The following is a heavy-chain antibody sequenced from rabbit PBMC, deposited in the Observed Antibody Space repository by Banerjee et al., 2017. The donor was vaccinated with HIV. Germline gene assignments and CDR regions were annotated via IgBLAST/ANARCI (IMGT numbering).Heavy chain of an antibody. J-gene: IGHJ4*01. Sequence: QEQLEESGGGLVKPGGTLTLTCKASGFDFSSNAMCWVRQAPGKRPEWIACIYNGDGSTYYASWAKGRFTISKTSSTTVALQMTSLTAADTATYFCARDLAGVIGWNFDLWGQGTLVTVS. CDR2: IYNGDGST. CDR1: GFDFSSNA. CDR3: ARDLAGVIGWNFDL. D-gene: IGHD4-1*01. V-gene: IGHV1S47*01.